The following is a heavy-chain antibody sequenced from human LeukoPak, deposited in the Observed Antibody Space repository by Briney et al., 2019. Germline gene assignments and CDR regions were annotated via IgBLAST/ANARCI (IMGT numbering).Heavy chain of an antibody. CDR1: AGSISSSSDY. J-gene: IGHJ4*02. D-gene: IGHD1-26*01. V-gene: IGHV4-39*07. CDR2: IYYSGST. Sequence: SETLSLTCTLSAGSISSSSDYWGWIREPPGKGLEWFGSIYYSGSTYYNPSLKSRVTISVDRSKNQFSLKLSSVTVADTAVYYCARGVVGATTPDYWGQATLVTASS. CDR3: ARGVVGATTPDY.